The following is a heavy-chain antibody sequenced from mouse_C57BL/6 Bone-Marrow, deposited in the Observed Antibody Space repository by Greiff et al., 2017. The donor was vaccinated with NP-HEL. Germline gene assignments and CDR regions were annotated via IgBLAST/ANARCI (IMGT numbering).Heavy chain of an antibody. CDR2: ISSGGSYT. Sequence: EVKLMESGGDLVKPGGSLKLSCAASGFTFSSYGMSWVRQTPDKRLEWVATISSGGSYTYYPDSVKGRFTISRDNANNTLYLQMSSLKSEDSAVYYCARWLLPLFDYWGQGTTLTVSS. V-gene: IGHV5-6*01. CDR1: GFTFSSYG. CDR3: ARWLLPLFDY. J-gene: IGHJ2*01. D-gene: IGHD2-3*01.